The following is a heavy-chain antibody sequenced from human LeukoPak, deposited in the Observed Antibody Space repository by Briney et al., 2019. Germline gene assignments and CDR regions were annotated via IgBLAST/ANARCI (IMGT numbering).Heavy chain of an antibody. Sequence: PGGSLRLSCAASGFTFSTYWMHWVRQAPGKGLEWVSLIYSGSSTYYADSVKGRFTISRDKSKNTLYLQMSSLRVEDTAVYYCAMGAIVATIDYRGQGTLVTVSS. CDR2: IYSGSST. CDR3: AMGAIVATIDY. V-gene: IGHV3-66*01. CDR1: GFTFSTYW. J-gene: IGHJ4*02. D-gene: IGHD5-12*01.